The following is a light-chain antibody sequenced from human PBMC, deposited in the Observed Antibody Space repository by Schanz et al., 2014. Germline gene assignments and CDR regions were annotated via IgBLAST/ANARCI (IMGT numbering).Light chain of an antibody. J-gene: IGKJ4*01. CDR3: HQYGSSALT. CDR1: QSVGSNY. CDR2: GAS. V-gene: IGKV3-20*01. Sequence: DIVLTQSPGTLSLSPGERATLSCRASQSVGSNYSAWYQQTPGQAPRLLISGASSRATGIPDRFSGSGSGTDFTLTISRLEPEDSAVYYCHQYGSSALTFGGGTKVEIK.